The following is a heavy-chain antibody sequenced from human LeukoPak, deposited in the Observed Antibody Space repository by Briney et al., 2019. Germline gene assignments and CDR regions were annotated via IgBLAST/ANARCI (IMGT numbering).Heavy chain of an antibody. J-gene: IGHJ4*02. V-gene: IGHV1-2*06. CDR3: ARDFSSGYFDY. D-gene: IGHD6-19*01. Sequence: GASVKVSCKASGGTFSSYTISWVRQAPGQGLERMGRINPNSGGTNYAQKFQGRVTMTRDTSISTAYMELSRLRSDDTAVYYCARDFSSGYFDYWGREPWSPSPQ. CDR1: GGTFSSYT. CDR2: INPNSGGT.